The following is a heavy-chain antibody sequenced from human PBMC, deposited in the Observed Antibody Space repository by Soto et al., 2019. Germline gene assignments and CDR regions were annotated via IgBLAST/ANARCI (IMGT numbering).Heavy chain of an antibody. CDR3: ARGLRYKLSGSGGVDWFDP. CDR2: INHSGST. Sequence: PSETLSLTCAVYGGSFSGYYWSWIRQPPGKGLEWIGEINHSGSTNYNPSLKSRVTISVDTSKNQFSLKLSSVTAADTAVYYCARGLRYKLSGSGGVDWFDPWGQGTLVTVSS. CDR1: GGSFSGYY. J-gene: IGHJ5*02. V-gene: IGHV4-34*01. D-gene: IGHD3-10*01.